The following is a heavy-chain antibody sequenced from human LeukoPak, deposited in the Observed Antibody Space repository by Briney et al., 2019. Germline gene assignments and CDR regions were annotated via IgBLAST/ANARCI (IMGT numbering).Heavy chain of an antibody. CDR2: IKYDGSLK. Sequence: GGSLRLSCVASGFSFSSYWMAWVRQAPGKGLEWVANIKYDGSLKFYVDSVKGRFTISRDNAKNSLYLEMNSLRADDTAVYFCASSYDSSGNDWGQGTMVTVSS. V-gene: IGHV3-7*01. D-gene: IGHD3-22*01. CDR1: GFSFSSYW. J-gene: IGHJ4*02. CDR3: ASSYDSSGND.